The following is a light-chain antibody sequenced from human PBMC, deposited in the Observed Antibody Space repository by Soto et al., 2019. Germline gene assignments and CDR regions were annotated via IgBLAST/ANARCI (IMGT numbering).Light chain of an antibody. CDR1: SSDVGGYNY. Sequence: GLTRPAWWSGSPGQSITISCTGISSDVGGYNYVSWYQQHPGKAPKLMIYDVSNRPSGVSNRFSGSKSGNTASLTISELQAEDEADYYCSSYTSSSTSYVFGTGTKVTVL. V-gene: IGLV2-14*01. J-gene: IGLJ1*01. CDR2: DVS. CDR3: SSYTSSSTSYV.